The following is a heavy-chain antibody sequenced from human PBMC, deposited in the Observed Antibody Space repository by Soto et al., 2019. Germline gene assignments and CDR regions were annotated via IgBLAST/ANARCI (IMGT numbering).Heavy chain of an antibody. CDR1: GYTFTSYG. CDR2: ISAYNGNT. J-gene: IGHJ3*02. Sequence: ASVKVSCKASGYTFTSYGISWVRQAPGQGLEWMGWISAYNGNTNYAQKLQGRVTMTTDTSTSTAYMELRSLRSDDTAVYYCARDLCHDCSGGSCYCDAFDIWGQGTMVTVSS. CDR3: ARDLCHDCSGGSCYCDAFDI. D-gene: IGHD2-15*01. V-gene: IGHV1-18*01.